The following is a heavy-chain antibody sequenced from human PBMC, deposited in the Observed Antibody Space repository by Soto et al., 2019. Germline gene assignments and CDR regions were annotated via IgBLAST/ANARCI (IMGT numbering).Heavy chain of an antibody. V-gene: IGHV3-33*01. D-gene: IGHD3-10*01. Sequence: GGSLRLSCAASGFTFSSYGMHWVRQAPGKGLEWVAVIWYDGSNKYYADSVKGRFTISRDNSKNTLYLQMNSLRAEGTAVYYCARDPYGSGSGPFDYWGQGTLVTVSS. CDR2: IWYDGSNK. CDR3: ARDPYGSGSGPFDY. CDR1: GFTFSSYG. J-gene: IGHJ4*02.